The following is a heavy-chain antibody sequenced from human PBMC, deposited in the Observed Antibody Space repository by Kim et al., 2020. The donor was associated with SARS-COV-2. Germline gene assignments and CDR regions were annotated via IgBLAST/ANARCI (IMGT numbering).Heavy chain of an antibody. J-gene: IGHJ2*01. Sequence: GGSLRLSCAASRFTFSNSAMTWVRQAPGKGLECVSTIFGSGHGTYYGDSVKGRFTVSRDNSKNTLFLQMNNLRVDDTAVYYCAKHVHLTTVTFLWYFDLWGRGT. CDR1: RFTFSNSA. V-gene: IGHV3-23*01. CDR3: AKHVHLTTVTFLWYFDL. D-gene: IGHD3-16*01. CDR2: IFGSGHGT.